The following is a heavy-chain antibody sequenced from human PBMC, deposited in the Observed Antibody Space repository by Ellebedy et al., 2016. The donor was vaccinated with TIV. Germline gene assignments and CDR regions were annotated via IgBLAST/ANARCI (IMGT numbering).Heavy chain of an antibody. D-gene: IGHD3-10*01. CDR2: LSSDGSNK. V-gene: IGHV3-30*03. J-gene: IGHJ4*02. CDR3: ARGGSSGSSDY. CDR1: GFTFRSPG. Sequence: GGSLRLSXGASGFTFRSPGIYWVRQDPCKGLEWVAMLSSDGSNKYYADSVKGRFTISRDNSKNTLYLQMNSLRTDDMAVYYCARGGSSGSSDYWGQGTLVTVSS.